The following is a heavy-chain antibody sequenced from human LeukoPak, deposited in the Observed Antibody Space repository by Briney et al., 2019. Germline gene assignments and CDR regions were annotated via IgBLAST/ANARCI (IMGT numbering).Heavy chain of an antibody. J-gene: IGHJ4*02. V-gene: IGHV3-48*01. D-gene: IGHD2-2*01. CDR1: GFTFSSYS. Sequence: GGSLRLSCAASGFTFSSYSMNWVRQAPGKGLEWISYISSRSSTIYYADSVKGRFTISRDNAKNSLYLQMNSLRAEDTAVYYCARALGYCSSASCYYFDNWGQGTLVTVSS. CDR2: ISSRSSTI. CDR3: ARALGYCSSASCYYFDN.